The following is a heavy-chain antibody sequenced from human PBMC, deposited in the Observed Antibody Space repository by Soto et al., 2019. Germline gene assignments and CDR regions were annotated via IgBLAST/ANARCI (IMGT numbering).Heavy chain of an antibody. CDR2: IYPGDSDT. V-gene: IGHV5-51*01. CDR1: GYSFTSYW. CDR3: ARQDGSYYYYYGIDV. J-gene: IGHJ6*02. Sequence: PGESLKISCKGSGYSFTSYWIGWVRQMPGKGLEWMGIIYPGDSDTRYSPSFQGQVTISADKSISTAYLQWSSLKASDTAMYYCARQDGSYYYYYGIDVWGQGTTVTVSS.